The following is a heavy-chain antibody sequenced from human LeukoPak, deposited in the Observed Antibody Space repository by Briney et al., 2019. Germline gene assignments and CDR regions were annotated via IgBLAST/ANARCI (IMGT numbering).Heavy chain of an antibody. CDR2: ISSTSSYI. J-gene: IGHJ4*02. V-gene: IGHV3-21*01. D-gene: IGHD2-21*02. Sequence: GGSLRLSCAASGFSFSSYSMNWVRQAPGKGLEWVSSISSTSSYIYYADSVKGRFTISRDNAKNSLYLQMNSLRAEDTAVYRCMVTHPQHYYFDYWGQGTLVTVSS. CDR3: MVTHPQHYYFDY. CDR1: GFSFSSYS.